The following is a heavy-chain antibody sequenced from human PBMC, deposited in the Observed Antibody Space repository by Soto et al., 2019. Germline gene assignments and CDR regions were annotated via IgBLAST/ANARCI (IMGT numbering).Heavy chain of an antibody. CDR2: INYNSGSV. V-gene: IGHV3-9*01. CDR1: GFTFDVYA. D-gene: IGHD6-13*01. CDR3: AKDISLRGWVYLVVEY. Sequence: EVQLVESGGGWVQPGRSLRLSCAASGFTFDVYAMHWVRQAPGKGLGWVSGINYNSGSVGYADSGKGQFTNSRDNAKNSLHLQMNSLRAEDTAVYYCAKDISLRGWVYLVVEYWGQGTLVTVSP. J-gene: IGHJ4*02.